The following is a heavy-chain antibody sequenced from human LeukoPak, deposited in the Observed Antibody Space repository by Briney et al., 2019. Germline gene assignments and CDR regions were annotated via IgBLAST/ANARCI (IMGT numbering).Heavy chain of an antibody. D-gene: IGHD4-17*01. CDR3: ARDYYGDYLFDY. V-gene: IGHV3-21*01. J-gene: IGHJ4*02. CDR1: GFTFTSYS. Sequence: PGGSLRLSCAASGFTFTSYSMNWVRQAPGKGVEWVSSIRSSSSYIYYADSVKGRFTISRDDAKNSLYLQMNSLRAEDTAVYYCARDYYGDYLFDYWGQGTLVTVSS. CDR2: IRSSSSYI.